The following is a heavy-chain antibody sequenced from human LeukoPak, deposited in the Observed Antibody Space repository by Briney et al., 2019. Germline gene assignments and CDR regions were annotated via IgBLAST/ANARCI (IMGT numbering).Heavy chain of an antibody. D-gene: IGHD3-22*01. V-gene: IGHV3-21*01. CDR3: ARVGYYYDSSGYQDTFDI. CDR2: ISSSSSYK. J-gene: IGHJ3*02. Sequence: GGSLRLSCAASGFTFSSNTMNWVRQAPGKGLEWVSCISSSSSYKYYADSVKGRFTISRDNAKNSLYLQMNSLRAEDTAVYYCARVGYYYDSSGYQDTFDIWGQGTMVTVSS. CDR1: GFTFSSNT.